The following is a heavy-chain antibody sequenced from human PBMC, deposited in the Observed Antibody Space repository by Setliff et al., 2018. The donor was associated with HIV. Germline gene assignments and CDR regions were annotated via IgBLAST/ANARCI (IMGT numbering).Heavy chain of an antibody. J-gene: IGHJ4*02. CDR1: GFTFSSYA. Sequence: GGSLRLSCAASGFTFSSYAMHWVRQDPGQGLEWVAVISNDGSNEYYADAVKGRFTISRDNAKNTLFLQMNSLRAEDTAVYYCARLPQDVRSSIDFWGQGTLVTVSS. CDR2: ISNDGSNE. CDR3: ARLPQDVRSSIDF. D-gene: IGHD6-6*01. V-gene: IGHV3-30*04.